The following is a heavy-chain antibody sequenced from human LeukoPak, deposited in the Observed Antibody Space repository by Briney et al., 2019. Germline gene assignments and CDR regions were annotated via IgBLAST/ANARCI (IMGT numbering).Heavy chain of an antibody. Sequence: GSLRLSCAASGFTFSSYSMNWVRQAPGKGLEWVSSISISSSYIYYADSVKGRFTISRDNAKNSLYLQMNSLRAEDTAVYYCARSGYCTNGVCPQNYWGQGTLVTVSS. CDR3: ARSGYCTNGVCPQNY. D-gene: IGHD2-8*01. CDR2: ISISSSYI. CDR1: GFTFSSYS. V-gene: IGHV3-21*01. J-gene: IGHJ4*02.